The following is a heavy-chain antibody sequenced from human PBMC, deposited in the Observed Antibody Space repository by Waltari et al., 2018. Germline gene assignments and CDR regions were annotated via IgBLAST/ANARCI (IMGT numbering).Heavy chain of an antibody. CDR3: TVQDLYNSLDG. CDR1: GFTFTNCW. V-gene: IGHV3-15*01. J-gene: IGHJ4*02. Sequence: EVQLVESGAGLVQRGGYLRLSCTASGFTFTNCWMSWVRQAPGKGLGLFERRKRNVEGKTADYAAPVKGTFSTSRDDAKSTLYRQTNSLKPEHTAVEYCTVQDLYNSLDGWGRGVLVTVSS. CDR2: RKRNVEGKTA. D-gene: IGHD1-1*01.